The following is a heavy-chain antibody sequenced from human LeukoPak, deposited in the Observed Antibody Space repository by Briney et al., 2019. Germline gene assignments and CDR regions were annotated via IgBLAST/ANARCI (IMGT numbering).Heavy chain of an antibody. J-gene: IGHJ6*03. CDR2: IIPIFGTA. CDR3: ARAGGYYYGSGSYFPLAGYYYYMDV. D-gene: IGHD3-10*01. Sequence: SVKVSCKASGGTFSSYAISWVRQAPGQGLEWMGGIIPIFGTANYAQKFQGRVTITADESTSTAYMELSSLRSEDTAVYYCARAGGYYYGSGSYFPLAGYYYYMDVWGKGTTVTISS. CDR1: GGTFSSYA. V-gene: IGHV1-69*13.